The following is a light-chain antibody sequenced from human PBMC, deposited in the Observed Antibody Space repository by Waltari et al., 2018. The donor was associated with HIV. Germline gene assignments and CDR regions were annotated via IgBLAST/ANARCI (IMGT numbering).Light chain of an antibody. CDR1: SFDVGDYNY. Sequence: QSALTQPASVSGSPGQSITISCTGTSFDVGDYNYVSLYQHHPGKAPNILIYEVTNRPSGVSNRFSGSKSGNTASLTISGLQAEDEADYYCISYRSGFTLMFGGGTKLTVL. CDR3: ISYRSGFTLM. V-gene: IGLV2-14*01. J-gene: IGLJ3*02. CDR2: EVT.